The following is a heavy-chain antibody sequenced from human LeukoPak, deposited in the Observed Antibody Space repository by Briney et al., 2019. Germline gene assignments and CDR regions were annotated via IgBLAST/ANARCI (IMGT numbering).Heavy chain of an antibody. J-gene: IGHJ3*02. CDR2: ISSSSSTI. CDR3: ARELGYGAFDI. Sequence: GGSLRLSCAASGFTFSNAWMSWVRQAPGKGLEWVSYISSSSSTIYYADSVKGRFTISRDNAKNSLYLQMNSLRAEDTAVYYCARELGYGAFDIWGQGTMVTVSS. CDR1: GFTFSNAW. D-gene: IGHD5-18*01. V-gene: IGHV3-48*01.